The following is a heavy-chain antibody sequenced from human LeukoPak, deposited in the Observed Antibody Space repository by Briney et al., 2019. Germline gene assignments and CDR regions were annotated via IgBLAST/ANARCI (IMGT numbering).Heavy chain of an antibody. V-gene: IGHV3-74*01. CDR2: INTDGSST. Sequence: GGSLRLSCAASGFTFSSYWMHWVRQAPGKGLVWVSRINTDGSSTNYADSVKGRFTISRDNAKNTLYLQMNSLRAEDTAVYYCARRIAARAGDYYYYYMDVWGKGTTVTVSS. CDR1: GFTFSSYW. CDR3: ARRIAARAGDYYYYYMDV. D-gene: IGHD6-13*01. J-gene: IGHJ6*03.